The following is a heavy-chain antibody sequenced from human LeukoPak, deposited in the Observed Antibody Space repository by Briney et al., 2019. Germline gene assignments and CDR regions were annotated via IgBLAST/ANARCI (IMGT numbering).Heavy chain of an antibody. J-gene: IGHJ4*02. Sequence: GASVKVSCKVSGYTLTGLSMHWVRQAPGKGLEWMGGFDPEDGETIYAQKFQGRVTMTEDTSTDTAYMELSSLRSEDTAVYYCATGRSQTPAGAWYYFDYWGQGTLVTVSS. CDR2: FDPEDGET. V-gene: IGHV1-24*01. CDR1: GYTLTGLS. CDR3: ATGRSQTPAGAWYYFDY. D-gene: IGHD6-19*01.